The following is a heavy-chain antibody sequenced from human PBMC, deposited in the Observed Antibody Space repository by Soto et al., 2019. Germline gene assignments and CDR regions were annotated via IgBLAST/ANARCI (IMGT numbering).Heavy chain of an antibody. V-gene: IGHV3-53*01. CDR1: GFTVRSSH. CDR2: IFIGDTT. Sequence: GGSLRLSCAASGFTVRSSHMTWVRQAPGKALEWVSVIFIGDTTQYAVSVKGRFTISRDSSKNTVYLQMHSLKTEDTAVYYCARLRVGFGELLTYWGQGTLVTVSS. CDR3: ARLRVGFGELLTY. D-gene: IGHD3-10*01. J-gene: IGHJ4*02.